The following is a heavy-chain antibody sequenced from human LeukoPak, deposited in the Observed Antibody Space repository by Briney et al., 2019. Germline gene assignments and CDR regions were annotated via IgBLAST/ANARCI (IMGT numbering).Heavy chain of an antibody. V-gene: IGHV1-2*02. CDR1: GYVFTGYY. D-gene: IGHD4-17*01. Sequence: GASVKVSCKPSGYVFTGYYIHWVRQAPGQGLEWMGWINPDSGGTKYAQKFQGRVTLTRDTSISTAYMELSRLRYDDTAVYYCATLYGDYVRSDYWGQGTLVTVSS. CDR2: INPDSGGT. J-gene: IGHJ4*02. CDR3: ATLYGDYVRSDY.